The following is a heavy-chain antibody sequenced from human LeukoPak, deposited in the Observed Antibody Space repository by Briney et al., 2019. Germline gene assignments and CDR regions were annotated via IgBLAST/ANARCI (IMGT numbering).Heavy chain of an antibody. V-gene: IGHV3-23*01. CDR3: AKLGEWEPTASGEIDY. J-gene: IGHJ4*02. D-gene: IGHD1-26*01. CDR2: ISGSGGST. Sequence: GGSLRLSCAASGFTFSSYAMSWVRQAPGKGLEWVSAISGSGGSTYYADSVKGRFTISRDNSKNTLYLQMNSLRAEDTAVYYCAKLGEWEPTASGEIDYWGQGTLVTVSA. CDR1: GFTFSSYA.